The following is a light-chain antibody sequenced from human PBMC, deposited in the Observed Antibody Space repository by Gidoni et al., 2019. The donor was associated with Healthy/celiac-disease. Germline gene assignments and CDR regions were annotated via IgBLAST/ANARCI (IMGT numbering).Light chain of an antibody. CDR2: GAS. V-gene: IGKV3-20*01. CDR1: QSVSSSY. Sequence: EIVLTQSPGTLSLSPGERATLSCRASQSVSSSYLAWYQQKPGQAPRLLIYGASSRATGIPDRFSGSGSGTDFTLTISRLEPEDFAVYYCQQYGSAPVASTFGQGTKLEIK. CDR3: QQYGSAPVAST. J-gene: IGKJ2*02.